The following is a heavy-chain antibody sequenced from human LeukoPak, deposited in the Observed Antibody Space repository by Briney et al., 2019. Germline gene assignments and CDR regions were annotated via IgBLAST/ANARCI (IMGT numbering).Heavy chain of an antibody. D-gene: IGHD4-11*01. CDR1: GFTFSSYC. CDR2: IKQGGSET. J-gene: IGHJ3*02. Sequence: GGSLRLSCAVSGFTFSSYCMTWVRQAPGKGLEWVANIKQGGSETYYVDSVKGRFAISRDIAKSSLYLQMNSLRAEDTAVYYCARGVLYSTDAFDIRGQGTMVTVSS. CDR3: ARGVLYSTDAFDI. V-gene: IGHV3-7*01.